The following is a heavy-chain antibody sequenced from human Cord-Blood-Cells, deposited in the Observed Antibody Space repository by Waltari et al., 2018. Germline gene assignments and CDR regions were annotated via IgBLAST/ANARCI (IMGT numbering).Heavy chain of an antibody. J-gene: IGHJ4*02. CDR2: IWYDGSNK. Sequence: QVQLVESGGGVVQPGRSLRLSCAASGFTFSSYGMHWVRQAPGKGLEWVAVIWYDGSNKYYADSVKGRFTISRDNSKNTLYLQMNSLRAEDTAVYYCARDPLRSGIVGATDYWGQGTLVTVSS. V-gene: IGHV3-33*01. D-gene: IGHD1-26*01. CDR3: ARDPLRSGIVGATDY. CDR1: GFTFSSYG.